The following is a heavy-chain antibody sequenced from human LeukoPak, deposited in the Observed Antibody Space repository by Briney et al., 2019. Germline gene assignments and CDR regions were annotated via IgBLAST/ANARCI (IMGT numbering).Heavy chain of an antibody. CDR1: GFTFSTYA. V-gene: IGHV3-23*01. Sequence: AGGSLRLSCAASGFTFSTYAMSWVRQAPGRGLEWVSAISGGAGITWYADTVKGRFTISRDNAKNSLYLQMNSLRAEDTAVYYCARAGQDSDDWEYYFDYWGQGTLVTVSS. J-gene: IGHJ4*02. CDR3: ARAGQDSDDWEYYFDY. CDR2: ISGGAGIT. D-gene: IGHD2-21*02.